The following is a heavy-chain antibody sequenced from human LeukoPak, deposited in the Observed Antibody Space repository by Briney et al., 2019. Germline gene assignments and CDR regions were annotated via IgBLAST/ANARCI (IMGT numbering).Heavy chain of an antibody. J-gene: IGHJ5*02. D-gene: IGHD6-13*01. CDR3: ARDRTAADP. Sequence: GGSLRLSCAASGFTVSNYYMSWVRQAPGKGLEWVSVIYSDDRTYHADSVKGRFTISRDNSKNTLYLQMNNLRVEDTAVYYCARDRTAADPRGQGTLVTVSS. V-gene: IGHV3-53*01. CDR2: IYSDDRT. CDR1: GFTVSNYY.